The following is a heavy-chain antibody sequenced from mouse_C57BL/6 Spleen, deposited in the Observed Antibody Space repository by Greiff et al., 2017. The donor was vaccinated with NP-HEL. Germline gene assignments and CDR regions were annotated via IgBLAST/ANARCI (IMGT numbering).Heavy chain of an antibody. D-gene: IGHD2-3*01. V-gene: IGHV1-50*01. CDR3: ARLDGYYNY. J-gene: IGHJ2*01. CDR2: IDPSDSYT. Sequence: VQLQQPGAELVKPGASVKLSCKASGYTFTSYWMQWVKQRPGQGLEWIGEIDPSDSYTNYNQKFKGKATLTVDTSSSTAYMQLSSLTSEDSAVYYCARLDGYYNYWGQGTTLTVSS. CDR1: GYTFTSYW.